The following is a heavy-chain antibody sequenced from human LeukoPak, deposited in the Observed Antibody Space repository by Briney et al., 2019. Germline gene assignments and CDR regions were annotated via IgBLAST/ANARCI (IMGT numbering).Heavy chain of an antibody. CDR2: ISGSGGT. CDR3: AKRGVVIRVILVGFHKEAYYFDS. J-gene: IGHJ4*02. V-gene: IGHV3-23*01. Sequence: GGSLRLSCAVSGITLSNYAMSWVRQAPGKGLEWVAGISGSGGTNYADSVKGRFSISGDNPKNTLYLQMNNLSADDTAVYFCAKRGVVIRVILVGFHKEAYYFDSWGQGALVTVSS. CDR1: GITLSNYA. D-gene: IGHD3-10*01.